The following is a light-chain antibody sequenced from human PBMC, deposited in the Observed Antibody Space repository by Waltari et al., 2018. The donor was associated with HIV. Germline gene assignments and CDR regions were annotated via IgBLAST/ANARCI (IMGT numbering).Light chain of an antibody. V-gene: IGKV1-8*01. J-gene: IGKJ4*01. CDR3: QQYYSYPLT. Sequence: AIRMTQSPSSFSASTGDRVTITCRANQDISSYLAWYQQKPEKVPKLLIYDVSALQSGVPSRFSGSGSATDFTLTISSLQSEDFATYYCQQYYSYPLTFGGGTNVDIK. CDR1: QDISSY. CDR2: DVS.